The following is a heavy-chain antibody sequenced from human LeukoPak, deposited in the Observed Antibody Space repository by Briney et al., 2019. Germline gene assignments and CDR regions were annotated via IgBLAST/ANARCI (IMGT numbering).Heavy chain of an antibody. J-gene: IGHJ4*02. Sequence: PSETLSLTCTVSGGSISSYYWSWIRQPPGKGLEWIGYIYYSGSTNYNPSLKSRVTISVDTSKNQFSLKLSSVTAADTAVYYCARGYELSLYYFDYWGQGTLVTVSP. CDR1: GGSISSYY. D-gene: IGHD1-1*01. CDR2: IYYSGST. CDR3: ARGYELSLYYFDY. V-gene: IGHV4-59*01.